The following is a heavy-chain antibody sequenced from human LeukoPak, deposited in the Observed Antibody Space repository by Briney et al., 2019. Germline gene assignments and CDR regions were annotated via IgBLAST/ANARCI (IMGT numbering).Heavy chain of an antibody. CDR1: GDSVSNDFYY. V-gene: IGHV4-39*01. CDR2: LSHRGNT. Sequence: PSETLSLTCTVSGDSVSNDFYYWGWIRQPPGKGLEWVACLSHRGNTGYNPSLESRVTISVDTSKNRFSLNFNSVTAADTALYWCARHNAPRRVGFDFWGQGILVTVSS. J-gene: IGHJ4*02. D-gene: IGHD3-10*01. CDR3: ARHNAPRRVGFDF.